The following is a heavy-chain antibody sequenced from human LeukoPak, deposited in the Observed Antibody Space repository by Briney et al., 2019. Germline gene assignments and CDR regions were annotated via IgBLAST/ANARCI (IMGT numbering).Heavy chain of an antibody. CDR1: GYTFTGYY. D-gene: IGHD2-2*01. V-gene: IGHV1-2*02. J-gene: IGHJ5*02. CDR2: INPNSGGT. CDR3: ASIYCSSTSCFTKWFDP. Sequence: ASVRVSCKASGYTFTGYYMHWVRQAPGQGLEWMGWINPNSGGTNYAQKFQGRVTMTRDTSISTAYMELSRLRSDDTAVYYCASIYCSSTSCFTKWFDPWGQGTLVTVSS.